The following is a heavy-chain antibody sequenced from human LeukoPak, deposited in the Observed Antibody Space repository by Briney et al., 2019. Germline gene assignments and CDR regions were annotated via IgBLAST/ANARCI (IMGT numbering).Heavy chain of an antibody. Sequence: PSETLSLTCTVSGGSVSSGSYYWSWIRQPPGKGLEWIGYIYYSGSTNYNPSLKSRVTISVDTSKNQFSLKLSSVTAADTAVYYCARVGSGGPHADYWGQGTLVTVSS. V-gene: IGHV4-61*01. J-gene: IGHJ4*02. CDR3: ARVGSGGPHADY. CDR1: GGSVSSGSYY. D-gene: IGHD2-15*01. CDR2: IYYSGST.